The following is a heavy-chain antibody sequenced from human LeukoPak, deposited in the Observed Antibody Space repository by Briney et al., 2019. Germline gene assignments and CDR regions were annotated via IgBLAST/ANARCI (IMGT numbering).Heavy chain of an antibody. Sequence: SETLSLTCTVSGGSISSSSYYWGWIRQPPGKGLEWIGSIYYSGSTYYNPSLKSRVTISVDTSKNQFSLKLSSVTDADTAVYYCARQDIVATFFDYWGQGTLVTVSS. CDR1: GGSISSSSYY. D-gene: IGHD5-12*01. V-gene: IGHV4-39*01. J-gene: IGHJ4*02. CDR3: ARQDIVATFFDY. CDR2: IYYSGST.